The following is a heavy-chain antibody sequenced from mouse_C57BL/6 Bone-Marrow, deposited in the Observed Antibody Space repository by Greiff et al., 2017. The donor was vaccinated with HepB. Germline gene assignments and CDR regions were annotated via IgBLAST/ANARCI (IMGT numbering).Heavy chain of an antibody. CDR2: INPSSGYT. V-gene: IGHV1-7*01. J-gene: IGHJ3*01. CDR3: ARDGFAY. CDR1: GYTFTSYW. Sequence: VQLQQSGAELAKPGASVKLSCKASGYTFTSYWMHWVKQRPGQGLEWIGYINPSSGYTKYNQKFKDKATLTAAKSSSTAYMQLSSLTYEDSAVYYCARDGFAYWGQGTLVTVSA.